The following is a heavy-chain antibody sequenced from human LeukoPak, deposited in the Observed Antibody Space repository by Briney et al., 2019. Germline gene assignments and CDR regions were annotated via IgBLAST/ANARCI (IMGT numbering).Heavy chain of an antibody. D-gene: IGHD4-17*01. Sequence: GGSLRLSCAASGFTFSSYSMNWVRQAPGKGLEWVSSISSSSSYIYYADSVKGRFTISRDNSKNTLYLQMNSLRAEDTAVYYCARDSHDYGDYGDFQHWGQGTLVTVSS. J-gene: IGHJ1*01. CDR1: GFTFSSYS. CDR3: ARDSHDYGDYGDFQH. V-gene: IGHV3-21*01. CDR2: ISSSSSYI.